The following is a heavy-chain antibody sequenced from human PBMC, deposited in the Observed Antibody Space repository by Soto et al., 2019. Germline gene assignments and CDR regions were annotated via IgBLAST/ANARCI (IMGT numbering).Heavy chain of an antibody. V-gene: IGHV1-18*04. D-gene: IGHD1-26*01. CDR2: ISTYNGIT. CDR3: AREGSGSYSGVWYFDY. J-gene: IGHJ4*02. CDR1: GYTFTSYG. Sequence: ASVKVSGKASGYTFTSYGISWVRQAPGQGLEWMGWISTYNGITNYAQKFQGRVTMTTDTSTSTAYMELRSLRSDDTAVYYCAREGSGSYSGVWYFDYWGQGTLVTVSS.